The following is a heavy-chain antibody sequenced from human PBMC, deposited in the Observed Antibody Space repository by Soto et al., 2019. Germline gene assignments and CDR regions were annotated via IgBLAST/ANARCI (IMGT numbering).Heavy chain of an antibody. CDR2: IYYSGST. CDR3: ARGSVVAATLFDY. J-gene: IGHJ4*02. V-gene: IGHV4-31*03. D-gene: IGHD2-15*01. CDR1: GGSISSGGYY. Sequence: QVQLQESGPGLVKPSQTLSLTCTVSGGSISSGGYYWSWIRQHPGKGLEWIGYIYYSGSTYYNPSLKSRVTISVDTSKNQFALKLISVTAADTAVYYCARGSVVAATLFDYWGQGTLVTVSS.